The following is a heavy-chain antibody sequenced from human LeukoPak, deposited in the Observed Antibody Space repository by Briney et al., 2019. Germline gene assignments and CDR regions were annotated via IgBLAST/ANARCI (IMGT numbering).Heavy chain of an antibody. V-gene: IGHV3-74*01. D-gene: IGHD2-15*01. Sequence: GGSLRLCCAASGFTFSSYWMHWVRQAPGKGLVWVSGIYSGGSSKNYADSEKGQFTISRDNAKNKLYLQMNSLRAEDTAVYYCARGEYCSGGSCYSAAFDIWGQGTMVTVSS. CDR2: IYSGGSSK. CDR3: ARGEYCSGGSCYSAAFDI. CDR1: GFTFSSYW. J-gene: IGHJ3*02.